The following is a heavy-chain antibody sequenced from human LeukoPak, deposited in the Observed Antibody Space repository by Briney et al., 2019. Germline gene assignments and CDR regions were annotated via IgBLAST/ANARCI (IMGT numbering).Heavy chain of an antibody. CDR1: GGTFSSYA. D-gene: IGHD6-19*01. CDR3: ARDWSSGWTGVFDY. CDR2: IIPILGIA. Sequence: SVKVSCKASGGTFSSYAISWVRQAPGQGLEWMGRIIPILGIANYAQKFQGRVTITADKSTSTAYMELSSLRSEDTAVYYCARDWSSGWTGVFDYWGQGTLVTVSS. J-gene: IGHJ4*02. V-gene: IGHV1-69*04.